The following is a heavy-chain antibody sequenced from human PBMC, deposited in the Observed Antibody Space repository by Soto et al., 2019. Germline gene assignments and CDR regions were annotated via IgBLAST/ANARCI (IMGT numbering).Heavy chain of an antibody. CDR2: INPSGGST. CDR1: GYTLTSYG. CDR3: AREQYSSPLYYYGMDV. Sequence: ASVKVSCKASGYTLTSYGISWVRQAPGQGLEWMGIINPSGGSTSYAQKFQGRVTMTRDTSTSTVYMELSSLRSEDTAVYYCAREQYSSPLYYYGMDVWGQGTTVTVSS. D-gene: IGHD6-6*01. J-gene: IGHJ6*02. V-gene: IGHV1-46*01.